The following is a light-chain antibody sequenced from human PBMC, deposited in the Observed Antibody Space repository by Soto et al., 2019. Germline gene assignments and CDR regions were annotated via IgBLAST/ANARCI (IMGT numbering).Light chain of an antibody. CDR1: QGISSA. Sequence: IQVTQSPSSLSASVGDRVTITCRASQGISSALAWYQQKPGKAPKLLIYDASSLESGVPSRLSGSGSGTDFTLTISSLQPDYFATYYCQQFNNYPSTFGQGTRLEI. CDR2: DAS. J-gene: IGKJ5*01. CDR3: QQFNNYPST. V-gene: IGKV1D-13*01.